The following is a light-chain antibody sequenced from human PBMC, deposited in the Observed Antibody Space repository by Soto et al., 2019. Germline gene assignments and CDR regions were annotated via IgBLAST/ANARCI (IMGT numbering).Light chain of an antibody. CDR3: SSYTSSSTRGV. V-gene: IGLV2-14*01. CDR2: DVS. CDR1: RSDVCCYNY. Sequence: QSALTQPASVSGSPGQSITISCTGTRSDVCCYNYVSWYQQHPGKAPKLMIYDVSNRPSGVSNRFSGSKSGNTASLTISGLQAEDEADYYCSSYTSSSTRGVFGGGTKLTVL. J-gene: IGLJ2*01.